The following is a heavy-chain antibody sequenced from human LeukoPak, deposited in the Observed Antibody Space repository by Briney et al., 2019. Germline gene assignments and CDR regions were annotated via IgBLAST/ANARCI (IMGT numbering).Heavy chain of an antibody. V-gene: IGHV3-7*01. CDR3: ARDRRWTTTTVTYFDY. D-gene: IGHD4-17*01. Sequence: PGRSLRLSCAASGFTFSSYGMHWVRQAPGKGLEWVANIKQDGSEKYYVDSVKGRFTISRDNTKNSLYLQMNTLRAEDTAVYYCARDRRWTTTTVTYFDYWGQGTLVTVSS. CDR2: IKQDGSEK. J-gene: IGHJ4*02. CDR1: GFTFSSYG.